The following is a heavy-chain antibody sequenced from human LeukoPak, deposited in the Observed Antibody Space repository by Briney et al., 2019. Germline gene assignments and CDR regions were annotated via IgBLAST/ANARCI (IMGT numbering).Heavy chain of an antibody. J-gene: IGHJ5*02. CDR3: ARDDIIEIFGVAPNWFDP. D-gene: IGHD3-3*01. CDR1: GFTFSSYA. V-gene: IGHV3-21*01. CDR2: ISSSSSYI. Sequence: PGGSLRLSCAASGFTFSSYAMSWVRQAPGKGLEWVSSISSSSSYIYYADSVKGRFTISRDNAKNSLYLQMNSLRAEDTAVYYCARDDIIEIFGVAPNWFDPWGQGTLVTVSS.